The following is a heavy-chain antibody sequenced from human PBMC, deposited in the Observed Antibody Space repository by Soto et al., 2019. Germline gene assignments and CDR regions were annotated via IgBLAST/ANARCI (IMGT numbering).Heavy chain of an antibody. CDR3: TTDLVDNQRSGRYGMDV. J-gene: IGHJ6*02. CDR1: GFTFSNAW. CDR2: IKSKTDGGTT. D-gene: IGHD1-1*01. Sequence: PGGSQRLSYAASGFTFSNAWMNWVRQAPGKGLEWVGRIKSKTDGGTTDYAAPVKGRFTISRDDSKNTLYLQMNSLKTEDTAVYYCTTDLVDNQRSGRYGMDVWGQGTTVTVSS. V-gene: IGHV3-15*07.